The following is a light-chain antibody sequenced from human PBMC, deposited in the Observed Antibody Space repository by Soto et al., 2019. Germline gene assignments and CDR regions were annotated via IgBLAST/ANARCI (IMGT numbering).Light chain of an antibody. CDR1: SSDVGSYNY. V-gene: IGLV2-14*01. CDR3: SSYTTRTTLYV. CDR2: EVS. Sequence: SVLTQPASVSGSPGQSITISCTGTSSDVGSYNYVSWYQLHPGKAPKLMIYEVSNRPSGVSNRFSGSKSGDTASLTISGLQAEDEADYYCSSYTTRTTLYVFGTGTKVTV. J-gene: IGLJ1*01.